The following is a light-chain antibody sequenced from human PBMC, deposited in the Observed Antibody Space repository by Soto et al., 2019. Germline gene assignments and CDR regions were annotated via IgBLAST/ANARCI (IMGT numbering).Light chain of an antibody. CDR2: WAS. CDR1: QSVLYSSNNKNY. J-gene: IGKJ1*01. CDR3: QQYSSTPPT. V-gene: IGKV4-1*01. Sequence: DIVMTQSPDSLAVSLVERATINCKSSQSVLYSSNNKNYLAWYQQKPGQPPKLLIYWASTRESGVPDRFSGSGSGTDFTLTISSLQAEDVAVYYCQQYSSTPPTFGKGTKGEIK.